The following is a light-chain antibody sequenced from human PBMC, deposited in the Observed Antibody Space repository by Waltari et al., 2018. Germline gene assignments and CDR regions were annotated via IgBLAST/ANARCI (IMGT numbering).Light chain of an antibody. Sequence: EIVLTQSPVTVSLSPGDRATLSCMASHNVNTYLAWYQHKPGQAPRLLIYDASNRARGVPARISGSGSGTDFALTISSLEAEDSAVYYCQAGSSWPPALTFGGGSRVEIK. CDR1: HNVNTY. CDR2: DAS. J-gene: IGKJ4*01. CDR3: QAGSSWPPALT. V-gene: IGKV3-11*01.